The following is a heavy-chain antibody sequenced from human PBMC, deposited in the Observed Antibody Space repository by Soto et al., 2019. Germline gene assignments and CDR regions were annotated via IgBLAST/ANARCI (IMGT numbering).Heavy chain of an antibody. CDR2: IYYSGST. Sequence: SETLSLTCTVSGGSISSYYWSWIRQPPGKGLEWIGYIYYSGSTNYNPSLKSRVTISVDTSKNQFSLKLSSVTAADTAVYYCARGTYYHDSSGYFRNSYYFDYWGQGTLVTVSS. CDR3: ARGTYYHDSSGYFRNSYYFDY. J-gene: IGHJ4*02. V-gene: IGHV4-59*01. D-gene: IGHD3-22*01. CDR1: GGSISSYY.